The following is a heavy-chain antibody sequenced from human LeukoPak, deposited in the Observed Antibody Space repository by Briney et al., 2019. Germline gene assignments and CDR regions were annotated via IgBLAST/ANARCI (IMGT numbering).Heavy chain of an antibody. CDR3: ARSPQGTATTANWLDP. V-gene: IGHV4-34*01. CDR1: GGSFSGYY. Sequence: PSETLSLTCAVYGGSFSGYYWSWIRQPPGKGLEWIGEINHSGSTNYNPSLKSRVTISVDTSKDQFSLKLTSATAADTAVYYCARSPQGTATTANWLDPWGQGTLVTVSS. J-gene: IGHJ5*02. D-gene: IGHD4-17*01. CDR2: INHSGST.